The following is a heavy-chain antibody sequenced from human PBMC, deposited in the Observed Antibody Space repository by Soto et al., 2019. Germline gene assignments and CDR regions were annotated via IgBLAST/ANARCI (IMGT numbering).Heavy chain of an antibody. Sequence: ASVKVSCKASGGTFSSYTISWVRQAPGQGLEWMGRIIPILGIANYAQKFQGRVTITADKSTSTAYMELSSLRSEDTAVYYCARSFIPVPNLKYCSGGSCSGHYYYMDVWGKGTTVTVSS. J-gene: IGHJ6*03. V-gene: IGHV1-69*02. CDR3: ARSFIPVPNLKYCSGGSCSGHYYYMDV. D-gene: IGHD2-15*01. CDR1: GGTFSSYT. CDR2: IIPILGIA.